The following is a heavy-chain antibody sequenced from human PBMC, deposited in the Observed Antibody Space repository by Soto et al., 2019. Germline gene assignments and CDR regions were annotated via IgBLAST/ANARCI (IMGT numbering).Heavy chain of an antibody. D-gene: IGHD6-19*01. CDR3: ARDSPNSSGWFDAFDI. Sequence: EVQLVESGGGLVQPGGSLRLSCAASGFTFSSYWMSWVRQAPGKGLEWMANIKQDGSEKYYVDSVKGRFTISRDNAKNSLYLQMNSLRAEDTAVYYCARDSPNSSGWFDAFDIWGQGTMVTVSS. CDR2: IKQDGSEK. CDR1: GFTFSSYW. V-gene: IGHV3-7*01. J-gene: IGHJ3*02.